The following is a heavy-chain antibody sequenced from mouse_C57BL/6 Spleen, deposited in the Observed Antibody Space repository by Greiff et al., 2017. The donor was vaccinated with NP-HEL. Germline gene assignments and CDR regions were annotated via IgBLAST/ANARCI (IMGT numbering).Heavy chain of an antibody. CDR1: GYTFTSYW. J-gene: IGHJ2*01. D-gene: IGHD2-3*01. CDR2: IDPSDSYT. Sequence: QVQLQQPGAELVKPGASVKLSCKASGYTFTSYWMQWVKQRPGQGLEWIGEIDPSDSYTNYNQKFKGKATLTVDTSSSTAYMQLSSLTSEDSAVYYCARKGYYVGYYFDYWGQGTTLTVSS. V-gene: IGHV1-50*01. CDR3: ARKGYYVGYYFDY.